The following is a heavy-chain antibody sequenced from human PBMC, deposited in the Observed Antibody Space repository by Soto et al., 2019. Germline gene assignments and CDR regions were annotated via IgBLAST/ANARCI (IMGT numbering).Heavy chain of an antibody. Sequence: ASVKVSCKASGYTFTSYDINWVRQATGQGLEWMGWMNPNSGNTGYAQKFQGRATMTRNTSISTAYMELSSLRSEDTAVYYCARLLRAVTTRWFDPWGQGTLVTVSS. CDR2: MNPNSGNT. CDR1: GYTFTSYD. D-gene: IGHD4-17*01. J-gene: IGHJ5*02. V-gene: IGHV1-8*01. CDR3: ARLLRAVTTRWFDP.